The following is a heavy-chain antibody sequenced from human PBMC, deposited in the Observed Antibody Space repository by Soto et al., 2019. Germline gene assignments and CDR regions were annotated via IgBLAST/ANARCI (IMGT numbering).Heavy chain of an antibody. Sequence: LRLSCAASGFTFSSYSMNWVRQAPGKGLEWVSSISSSSSYIYYADSVKGRFTISRDNAKNSLYLQMNSLRAEDTAVYYCARDRASMSAIYYDSSGYYRHFDYWGQGTLVTVSS. J-gene: IGHJ4*02. CDR3: ARDRASMSAIYYDSSGYYRHFDY. CDR1: GFTFSSYS. V-gene: IGHV3-21*01. CDR2: ISSSSSYI. D-gene: IGHD3-22*01.